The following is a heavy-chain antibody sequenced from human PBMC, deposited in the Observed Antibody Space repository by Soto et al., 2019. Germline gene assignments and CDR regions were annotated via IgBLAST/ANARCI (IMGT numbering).Heavy chain of an antibody. CDR2: IRSSSTAT. D-gene: IGHD6-19*01. Sequence: EAQLVESGGGLVQPGGSLRLTCAASGFTFSTYSMNWVRQAPGKGLEWVSCIRSSSTATYYADSVKGRFTIFRDNAKNSLYLQMNSLRDEDTAVYYCARDDSSGWSRHDAFDIWGQGTMVTVSS. CDR1: GFTFSTYS. CDR3: ARDDSSGWSRHDAFDI. J-gene: IGHJ3*02. V-gene: IGHV3-48*02.